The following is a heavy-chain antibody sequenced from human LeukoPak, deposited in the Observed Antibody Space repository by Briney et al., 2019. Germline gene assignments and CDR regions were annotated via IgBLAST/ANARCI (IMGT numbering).Heavy chain of an antibody. CDR2: ISYDGSNK. V-gene: IGHV3-30*18. CDR3: AKVGYSGSYSPFDY. D-gene: IGHD1-26*01. CDR1: GFTFSSYG. J-gene: IGHJ4*02. Sequence: GRSLRLSCAASGFTFSSYGMHWVRQAPGKGPEWVAVISYDGSNKYYADSVKGRFTISRDNSKNTLYLQMNSLRAEDTAVYYCAKVGYSGSYSPFDYWGQGTLVTVSS.